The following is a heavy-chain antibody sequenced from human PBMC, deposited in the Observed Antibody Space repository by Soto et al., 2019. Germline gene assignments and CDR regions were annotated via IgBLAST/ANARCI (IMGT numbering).Heavy chain of an antibody. V-gene: IGHV3-15*01. J-gene: IGHJ6*02. CDR1: GFTFNNAW. D-gene: IGHD4-17*01. CDR2: IKSKTDGGTA. CDR3: STCGYGGMDV. Sequence: GGALRLSCADSGFTFNNAWMSWVRQAPGKGLEWVGRIKSKTDGGTADYAAPVKGRVTISRDDSENTLYLQMNSLKIEDTAVYYCSTCGYGGMDVWGQGTTVTVSS.